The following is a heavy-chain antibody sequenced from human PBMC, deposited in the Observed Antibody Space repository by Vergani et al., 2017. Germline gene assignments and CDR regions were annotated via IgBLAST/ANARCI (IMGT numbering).Heavy chain of an antibody. CDR1: GFTFDDYG. CDR2: ISNSGNTI. Sequence: EVQLVESGGGVVRPGGSLRLSCAASGFTFDDYGMSWVRQAPGKGLEWVSYISNSGNTIEYADSVKGRFSISRDNAKSSLFLQMDSLRAEDTAVYYCARDHRDYNNYPGTFDIWGQGILVTVSS. V-gene: IGHV3-48*01. J-gene: IGHJ4*02. CDR3: ARDHRDYNNYPGTFDI. D-gene: IGHD5-24*01.